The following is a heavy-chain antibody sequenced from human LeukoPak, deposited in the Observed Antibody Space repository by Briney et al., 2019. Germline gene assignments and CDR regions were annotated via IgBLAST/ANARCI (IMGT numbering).Heavy chain of an antibody. CDR3: ARKNYADY. CDR1: AFTFSSYG. CDR2: IQYDRTNE. V-gene: IGHV3-30*02. J-gene: IGHJ4*02. Sequence: GGSLRLSCAASAFTFSSYGMHWVRQAPGKGLEWVAYIQYDRTNEQYAHSVKGRFRISRDNSNNILYLQMNSLRTEDTAVYYCARKNYADYWGQGTLVTVSS.